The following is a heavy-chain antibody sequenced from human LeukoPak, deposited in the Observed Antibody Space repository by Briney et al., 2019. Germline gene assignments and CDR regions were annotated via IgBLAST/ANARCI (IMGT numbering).Heavy chain of an antibody. J-gene: IGHJ6*02. D-gene: IGHD6-13*01. CDR1: GFTFSSHV. Sequence: GGSLRLSCAASGFTFSSHVMSWVRQAPGKGLEWVSDISASGDTTYYADSVKGRFTISRDNSKNTLYLQMNSLRAEDTAVYYCAKDQGAAAGTQDDYYYYGMDVWGQGTTVTVSS. CDR2: ISASGDTT. CDR3: AKDQGAAAGTQDDYYYYGMDV. V-gene: IGHV3-23*01.